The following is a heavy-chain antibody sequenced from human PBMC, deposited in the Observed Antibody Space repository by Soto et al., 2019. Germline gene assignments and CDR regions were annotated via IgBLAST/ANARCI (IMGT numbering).Heavy chain of an antibody. J-gene: IGHJ4*02. Sequence: GGSLRLSCAASGFTFSSYAMSWVRQAPGKELEWVSAISGSGGSTYYADSVKGRFTISRDNSKNTLYLQMNSLRAEDTAVYYCATRNGQLLFGYWGQGTLVTVSS. D-gene: IGHD2-2*01. CDR2: ISGSGGST. CDR3: ATRNGQLLFGY. V-gene: IGHV3-23*01. CDR1: GFTFSSYA.